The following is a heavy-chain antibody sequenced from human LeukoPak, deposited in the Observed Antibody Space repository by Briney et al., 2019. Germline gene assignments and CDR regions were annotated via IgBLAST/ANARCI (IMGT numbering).Heavy chain of an antibody. CDR1: GFTFSSNW. J-gene: IGHJ4*02. D-gene: IGHD5-12*01. Sequence: GGSLRLSCVASGFTFSSNWMSWVRQAPGKGLEWVANIKQDGSEIYYVDSVKGRFTISRDNSEDTLYLQMNSLRAEDTAVYYCARNENSGWGYFDYWGQGTLVTVSS. CDR2: IKQDGSEI. CDR3: ARNENSGWGYFDY. V-gene: IGHV3-7*03.